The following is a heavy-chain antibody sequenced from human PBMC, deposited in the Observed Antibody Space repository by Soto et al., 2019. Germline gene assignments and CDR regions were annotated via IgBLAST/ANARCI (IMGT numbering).Heavy chain of an antibody. CDR1: GFAFSSYA. V-gene: IGHV3-23*01. J-gene: IGHJ6*02. Sequence: GGSLRLSCAASGFAFSSYAMTWVRQAPGKGLEWVSALSGSGATTYYADSVKGRFTISRDNSKNTLSLEMNSLRAEDTAVYYCAKPPESSSTYYYYGLDVWGQGTTVTVSS. CDR3: AKPPESSSTYYYYGLDV. CDR2: LSGSGATT. D-gene: IGHD2-2*01.